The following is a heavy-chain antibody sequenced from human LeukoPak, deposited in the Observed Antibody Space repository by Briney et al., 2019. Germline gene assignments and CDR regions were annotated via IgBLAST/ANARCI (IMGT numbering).Heavy chain of an antibody. J-gene: IGHJ4*02. V-gene: IGHV4-61*08. Sequence: SETLSLTCTVSGGSISSGDYYWSWIRQPPGKGLEWIGYISYSGSTYYNPSLKSRVTISLGTSKNQFSLRLTSVTAADTAMYYCARGRNDFDYWGQGTLVTVSS. CDR2: ISYSGST. CDR1: GGSISSGDYY. D-gene: IGHD1-1*01. CDR3: ARGRNDFDY.